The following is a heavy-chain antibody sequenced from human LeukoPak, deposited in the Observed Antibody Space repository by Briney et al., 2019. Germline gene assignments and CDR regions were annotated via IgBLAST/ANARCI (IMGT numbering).Heavy chain of an antibody. D-gene: IGHD6-19*01. J-gene: IGHJ4*02. CDR2: ISGSSSTI. CDR1: GITFSTST. Sequence: GGSLRLSCAASGITFSTSTMNWVRQAPGKGLEWVSYISGSSSTIYYADSVKGRFTFSRDNAGNSLYLQMNNLRDDDTAVYFCARVQTDSRGWYHFDYWGQGTLVTVSS. V-gene: IGHV3-48*02. CDR3: ARVQTDSRGWYHFDY.